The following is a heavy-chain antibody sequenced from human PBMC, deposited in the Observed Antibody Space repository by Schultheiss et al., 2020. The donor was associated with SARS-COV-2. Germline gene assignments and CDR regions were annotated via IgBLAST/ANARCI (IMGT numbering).Heavy chain of an antibody. D-gene: IGHD3-22*01. CDR1: GGSISSGGYY. Sequence: SETLSLTCTVSGGSISSGGYYWSWIRQHPGKGLEWIGYIYYSGSTYYNPSLKSRVTISVDTSKNQFSLKLSSVTAADTAVYYCARGMGGYYYFDYWGQGTLVTV. V-gene: IGHV4-31*03. CDR3: ARGMGGYYYFDY. CDR2: IYYSGST. J-gene: IGHJ4*02.